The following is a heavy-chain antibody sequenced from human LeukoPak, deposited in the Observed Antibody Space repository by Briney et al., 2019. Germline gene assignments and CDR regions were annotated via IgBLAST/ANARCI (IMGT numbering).Heavy chain of an antibody. J-gene: IGHJ3*02. Sequence: GGSLRLSCAASGYTFSSYAMHWVRQAPGKGLEWVAVISYDGSNKYYADSVKGRFTISRDNSKNTLYLQMNSLRAEHTAVYHCARGSHQLPANDAFDIWGQGTMVTVSS. CDR1: GYTFSSYA. CDR2: ISYDGSNK. D-gene: IGHD2-2*01. V-gene: IGHV3-30*04. CDR3: ARGSHQLPANDAFDI.